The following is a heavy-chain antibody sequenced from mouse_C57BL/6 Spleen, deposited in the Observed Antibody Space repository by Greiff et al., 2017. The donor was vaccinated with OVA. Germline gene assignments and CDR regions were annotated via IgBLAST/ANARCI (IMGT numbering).Heavy chain of an antibody. CDR1: GFTFSSYT. CDR2: ISGGGGNT. CDR3: ARHDDYPFDY. V-gene: IGHV5-9*01. J-gene: IGHJ2*01. Sequence: DVHLVESGGGLVKPGGSLKLSCAASGFTFSSYTMSWVRQTPEKRLEWVATISGGGGNTYYPDSVKGRFTIARDNAKNTLYLQLSSLRSEDTALYYCARHDDYPFDYWGQGTTLTVSS. D-gene: IGHD2-4*01.